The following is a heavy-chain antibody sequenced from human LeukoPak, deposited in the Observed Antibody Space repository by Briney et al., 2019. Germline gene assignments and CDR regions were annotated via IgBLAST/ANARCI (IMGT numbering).Heavy chain of an antibody. V-gene: IGHV4-30-4*08. Sequence: TLSLTCTVSGGSISSGDYYWSWIRQPPGKGLEWIGYIYYSGSTYYNPSLKSRVTISVDTSKNQFSLKLSSVTAADTAVYYCARATLTSGYSSGWYGDAFDIWGQGTMVTVSS. CDR2: IYYSGST. CDR3: ARATLTSGYSSGWYGDAFDI. J-gene: IGHJ3*02. D-gene: IGHD6-19*01. CDR1: GGSISSGDYY.